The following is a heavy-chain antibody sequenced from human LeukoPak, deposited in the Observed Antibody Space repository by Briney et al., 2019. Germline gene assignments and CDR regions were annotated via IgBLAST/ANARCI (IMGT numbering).Heavy chain of an antibody. D-gene: IGHD3-3*01. J-gene: IGHJ6*03. CDR3: DLRFLEWSPQVGSMDV. CDR2: IYTSGST. V-gene: IGHV4-61*02. CDR1: GGSISSGSYY. Sequence: PSETLSLTCTVSGGSISSGSYYWSWIRQPAGKGLEWIGRIYTSGSTNYNPSLKSRVTISVDTSKNQFSLKLSSVTAADTAVYYCDLRFLEWSPQVGSMDVWGKGTTVTVSS.